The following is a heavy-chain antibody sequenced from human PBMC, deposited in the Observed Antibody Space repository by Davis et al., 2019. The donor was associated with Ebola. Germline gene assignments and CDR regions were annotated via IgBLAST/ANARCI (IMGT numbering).Heavy chain of an antibody. Sequence: GGSLRLSCAASGFTFSTYAMSWVRQAPGKGLEWVSSISGSGSTTYYADSVKGRFTISRDNSKKTMYLQMNSLRAEDTAVYYCAKDRIWFGNLLYGERYFFDYWGQGTLVTVSS. D-gene: IGHD3-10*01. CDR3: AKDRIWFGNLLYGERYFFDY. CDR1: GFTFSTYA. J-gene: IGHJ4*02. CDR2: ISGSGSTT. V-gene: IGHV3-23*01.